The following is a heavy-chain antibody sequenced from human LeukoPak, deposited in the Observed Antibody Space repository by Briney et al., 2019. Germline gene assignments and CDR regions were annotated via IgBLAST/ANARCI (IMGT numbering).Heavy chain of an antibody. CDR2: IIPIFGTA. CDR3: AREKVSDFWSGYSMDV. Sequence: SVKVSCKASGGTFSSYAISWVRQAPGQGLEWMGGIIPIFGTANYAQKFQGRVTITADESTSTAYMELSSLRSEDTAVYYCAREKVSDFWSGYSMDVWGQGTTVTVSS. D-gene: IGHD3-3*01. CDR1: GGTFSSYA. J-gene: IGHJ6*02. V-gene: IGHV1-69*13.